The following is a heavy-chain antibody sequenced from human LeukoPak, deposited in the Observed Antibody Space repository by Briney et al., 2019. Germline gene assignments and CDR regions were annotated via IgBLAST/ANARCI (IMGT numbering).Heavy chain of an antibody. D-gene: IGHD5-24*01. CDR1: GFTFDDYA. CDR2: ISWNSGSI. Sequence: GGSLRLSCAASGFTFDDYAMHWVRQAPGKGLEWVSGISWNSGSIGYADSVKGRFTISRDNAKNSLYLQMNSLRAEDTAVYYCAKDHGYFGAFDIWGQGTMVTVSS. J-gene: IGHJ3*02. CDR3: AKDHGYFGAFDI. V-gene: IGHV3-9*01.